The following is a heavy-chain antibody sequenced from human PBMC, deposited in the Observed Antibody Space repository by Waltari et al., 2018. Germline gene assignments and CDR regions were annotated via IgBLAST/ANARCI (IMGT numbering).Heavy chain of an antibody. Sequence: QVQLQESGPGLVKPSETLSLTCTVSGGSISSYYWSWIRQPPVKGLAWIGYIYYSGSTNYNPSLKSRVTISVDTSKNQFSLKLSSVTAADTAVYYCARVPYYYDSSGYSTWGYYYGMDVWGQGTTVTVSS. CDR2: IYYSGST. CDR3: ARVPYYYDSSGYSTWGYYYGMDV. V-gene: IGHV4-59*01. D-gene: IGHD3-22*01. CDR1: GGSISSYY. J-gene: IGHJ6*02.